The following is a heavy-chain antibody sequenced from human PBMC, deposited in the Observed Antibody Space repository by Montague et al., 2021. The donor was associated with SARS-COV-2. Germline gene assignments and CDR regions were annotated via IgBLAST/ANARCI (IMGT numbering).Heavy chain of an antibody. CDR3: ARHITGSGNAFDI. Sequence: SETLSLTCTVSGGSIRSYYWGWIRQTPGKGLEWIGYIYYDGSTYYNPSLKSRVTISVDTSKNQFSLKLSSVTAADTAVYYCARHITGSGNAFDIWGQGTMVTVSS. D-gene: IGHD3-10*01. CDR2: IYYDGST. CDR1: GGSIRSYY. J-gene: IGHJ3*02. V-gene: IGHV4-59*08.